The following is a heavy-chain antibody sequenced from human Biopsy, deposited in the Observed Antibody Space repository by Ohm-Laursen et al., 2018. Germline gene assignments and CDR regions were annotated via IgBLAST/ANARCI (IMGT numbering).Heavy chain of an antibody. CDR3: ARGPRGLVAITATAYYFDF. V-gene: IGHV1-46*01. CDR2: INPNNDNT. CDR1: GYSFTNYY. D-gene: IGHD1-20*01. J-gene: IGHJ4*02. Sequence: VASVKVSCNASGYSFTNYYLHWVRQAPGQGLQRMGRINPNNDNTVYAQQFQGRVTMTKDTSTSTVYMDLSSLTFDDSAVYYCARGPRGLVAITATAYYFDFWGQGNLVTVSS.